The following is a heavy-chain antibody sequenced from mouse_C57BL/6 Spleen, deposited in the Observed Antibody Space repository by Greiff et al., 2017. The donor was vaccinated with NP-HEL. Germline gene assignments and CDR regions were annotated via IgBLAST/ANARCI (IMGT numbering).Heavy chain of an antibody. Sequence: QVQLQQSGPGLVQPSQSLSITCTVSGFSLTSYGVHWVRQSPGKGLEWLGVIWRGGSTDYNAAFMSRLSITKDNSKSQVFFKMNSLQADDTAIYYCAKTRATVVEDYAMDYWGQGTSVTVSS. V-gene: IGHV2-5*01. CDR3: AKTRATVVEDYAMDY. CDR1: GFSLTSYG. J-gene: IGHJ4*01. CDR2: IWRGGST. D-gene: IGHD1-1*01.